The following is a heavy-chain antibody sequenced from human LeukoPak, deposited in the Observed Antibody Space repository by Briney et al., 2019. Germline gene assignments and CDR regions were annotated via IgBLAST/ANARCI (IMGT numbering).Heavy chain of an antibody. Sequence: ASVKVSCKASGYTFTSYGISWVRQAPGQGLEWMGWISAYNGNTNYAQKLQGRVTMTTDTSTSTAYVELRSLRSDDTAVYYCARDRPYSSGWYGLNFDYWGQGTLVTVSS. CDR1: GYTFTSYG. V-gene: IGHV1-18*01. D-gene: IGHD6-19*01. CDR2: ISAYNGNT. CDR3: ARDRPYSSGWYGLNFDY. J-gene: IGHJ4*02.